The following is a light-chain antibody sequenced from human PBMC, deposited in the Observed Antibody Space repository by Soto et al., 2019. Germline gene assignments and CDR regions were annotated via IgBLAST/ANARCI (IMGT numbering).Light chain of an antibody. CDR1: PSVSSNY. J-gene: IGKJ4*01. CDR3: QQYNNWPLLT. V-gene: IGKV3-15*01. CDR2: GAS. Sequence: DIVLTQSPGTLSLSPGERATLSCRAIPSVSSNYLAWYQQRPGQAPRLLIYGASTRATGIPARFSGSGSGTEFTLTISSLQSEDFAVYYCQQYNNWPLLTFGGGTKVDIK.